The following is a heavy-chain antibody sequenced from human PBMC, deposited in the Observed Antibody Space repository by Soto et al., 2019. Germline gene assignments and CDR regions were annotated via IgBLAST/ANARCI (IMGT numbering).Heavy chain of an antibody. Sequence: GGSLRLSCAASGFTFSSYAMHWVRQAPGKGLEWVAVISYDGSNKYYADSVKGRFTISRDNSKNTLYLQMNSLRAEDTAVYYCAGSSYSSSSLPFDYWGQGTLVTVPQ. CDR3: AGSSYSSSSLPFDY. V-gene: IGHV3-30-3*01. CDR1: GFTFSSYA. CDR2: ISYDGSNK. D-gene: IGHD6-6*01. J-gene: IGHJ4*02.